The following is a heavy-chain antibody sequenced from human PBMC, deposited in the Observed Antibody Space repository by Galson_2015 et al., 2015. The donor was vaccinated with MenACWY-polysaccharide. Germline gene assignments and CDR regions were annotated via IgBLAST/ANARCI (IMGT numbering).Heavy chain of an antibody. D-gene: IGHD6-6*01. CDR3: ARGGGRQLVPRFDY. Sequence: SLRLSCAASGFTFSSYGMHWVRQAPGKGLEWVSYISSSSSTIYYADSVKGRFTISRDNAKNSLYLQMNSLRAEDTAVYYCARGGGRQLVPRFDYWGQGTLVTVSS. CDR1: GFTFSSYG. CDR2: ISSSSSTI. J-gene: IGHJ4*02. V-gene: IGHV3-48*01.